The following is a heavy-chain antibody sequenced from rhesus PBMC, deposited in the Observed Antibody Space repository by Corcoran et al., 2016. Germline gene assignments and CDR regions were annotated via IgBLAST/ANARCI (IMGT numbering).Heavy chain of an antibody. J-gene: IGHJ4*01. CDR3: AKRSGWSSGYFDY. V-gene: IGHV4-173*01. D-gene: IGHD6S26*01. CDR2: VSKGGCRT. CDR1: GGSISSNY. Sequence: QLQLQESGPGLVKPSETLSLTCAVSGGSISSNYWSWIRHPQGKGLEWVSYVSKGGCRTSYAVSVKCRFTISRDHSKNPLSLQMNSLGAEDTAVYYCAKRSGWSSGYFDYWVQGVLVTVSS.